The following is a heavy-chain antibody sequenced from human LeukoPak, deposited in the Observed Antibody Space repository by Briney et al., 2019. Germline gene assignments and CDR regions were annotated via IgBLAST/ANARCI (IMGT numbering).Heavy chain of an antibody. J-gene: IGHJ5*02. CDR1: GGTFSSYA. V-gene: IGHV1-69*13. D-gene: IGHD2-2*01. CDR2: IIPIFGTA. Sequence: GASVKVSCKASGGTFSSYAISWVRQAPGQGLEWMGGIIPIFGTANYAQKFQGRVTITADESTSTAYMELSSLRSEDTAVYYCARSGYCGSTSCYPKNWFDPWGQGTLVTVSS. CDR3: ARSGYCGSTSCYPKNWFDP.